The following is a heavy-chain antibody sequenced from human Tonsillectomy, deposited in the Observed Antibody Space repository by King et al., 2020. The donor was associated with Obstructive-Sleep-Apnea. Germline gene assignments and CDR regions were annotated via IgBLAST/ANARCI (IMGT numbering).Heavy chain of an antibody. J-gene: IGHJ5*02. Sequence: VQLQESGPGLVKPSETLSLTCTVSGGSISSYYWSWIRQPPGKGLEWIGYIYYSGSTNYNPSLKSRVTISVDTSKNQFSLKLGSVTAADTAVYYCARHYGSSSRGGWFDPWGQGTLVTVSS. CDR1: GGSISSYY. CDR2: IYYSGST. CDR3: ARHYGSSSRGGWFDP. D-gene: IGHD6-13*01. V-gene: IGHV4-59*08.